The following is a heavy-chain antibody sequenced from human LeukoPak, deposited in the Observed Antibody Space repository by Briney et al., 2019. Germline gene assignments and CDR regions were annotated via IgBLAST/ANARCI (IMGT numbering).Heavy chain of an antibody. CDR3: ATPPTYTIFGVIITPFRAVDI. V-gene: IGHV4-39*01. Sequence: PSETLSLTCSVSGDSISSSSYFWGWIRQPPGKGLEWIGSVYYSGSTYYNPSLKSRVSISLDTSKNQFSLNLSSVTAADTAVYYCATPPTYTIFGVIITPFRAVDIWGQGTMVTVSS. J-gene: IGHJ3*02. D-gene: IGHD3-3*01. CDR2: VYYSGST. CDR1: GDSISSSSYF.